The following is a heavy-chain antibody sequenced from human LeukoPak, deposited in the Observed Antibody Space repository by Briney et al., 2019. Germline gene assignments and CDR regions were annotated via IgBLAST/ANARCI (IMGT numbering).Heavy chain of an antibody. Sequence: SVKVSCKASGGTFSSYAISWVRQAPGQGLEWMGRIIPILGIANYAQKFQGRVTITADKSTSTAYMELSSLRSEDTAVYYCASNIVVVPAAKLVSDVQYYYYGMDVWGQGTTVTVSS. J-gene: IGHJ6*02. V-gene: IGHV1-69*04. CDR3: ASNIVVVPAAKLVSDVQYYYYGMDV. D-gene: IGHD2-2*01. CDR1: GGTFSSYA. CDR2: IIPILGIA.